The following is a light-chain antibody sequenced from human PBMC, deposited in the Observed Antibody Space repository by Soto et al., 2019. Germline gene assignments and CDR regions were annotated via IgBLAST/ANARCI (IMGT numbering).Light chain of an antibody. Sequence: QSALTQPPSVSGAPGQRVTISCTGSSSNIGAGYDVHWYQQLPGTAPKLLIYGNSNRPSGVPDRFSGSKSGTSASLAITGLQAEDEADYYCQSYDSSLSGLLYVFGTGTKATVL. CDR3: QSYDSSLSGLLYV. CDR1: SSNIGAGYD. V-gene: IGLV1-40*01. J-gene: IGLJ1*01. CDR2: GNS.